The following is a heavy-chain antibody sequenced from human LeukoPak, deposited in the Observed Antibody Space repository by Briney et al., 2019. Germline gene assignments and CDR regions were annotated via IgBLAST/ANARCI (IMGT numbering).Heavy chain of an antibody. J-gene: IGHJ4*02. CDR1: GFTFSSYW. Sequence: GGSLRLSCAASGFTFSSYWMSWVRQAPGKGLEWVANIKQDGSEKYYVDSVKGRFTISRDNAKNSLYLQMNSLRAEDTAVYYCARASGGWYGDSGYFDYWGQGTLVTVSS. V-gene: IGHV3-7*01. CDR3: ARASGGWYGDSGYFDY. D-gene: IGHD6-19*01. CDR2: IKQDGSEK.